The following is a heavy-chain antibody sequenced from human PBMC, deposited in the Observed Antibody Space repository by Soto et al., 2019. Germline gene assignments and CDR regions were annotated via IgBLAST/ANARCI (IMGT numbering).Heavy chain of an antibody. CDR3: ARIAAAGHFDY. CDR2: IYSGGST. CDR1: GFTVSSNY. D-gene: IGHD6-13*01. V-gene: IGHV3-53*01. J-gene: IGHJ4*02. Sequence: LRLSCAASGFTVSSNYMSWVRQAPGKGLEWVSVIYSGGSTYYADSVKGRFTISRDNSKNTLYLQMNSLRAEDTAVYYCARIAAAGHFDYWGQGTLVTVSS.